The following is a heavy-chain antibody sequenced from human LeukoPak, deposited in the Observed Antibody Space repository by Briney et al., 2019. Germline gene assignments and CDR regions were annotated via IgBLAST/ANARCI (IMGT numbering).Heavy chain of an antibody. V-gene: IGHV3-30*02. J-gene: IGHJ4*02. Sequence: GGSLRLSCAASGFTFSSYGMHWVRQAPGKGLEWVAFIRYDGSNKYYADSVKGRFTISRDNSKNTLYLQMNSLRAEDTAVYYCAKEGEEYYYGSGSLYWGQGTLVTVSS. CDR2: IRYDGSNK. CDR1: GFTFSSYG. CDR3: AKEGEEYYYGSGSLY. D-gene: IGHD3-10*01.